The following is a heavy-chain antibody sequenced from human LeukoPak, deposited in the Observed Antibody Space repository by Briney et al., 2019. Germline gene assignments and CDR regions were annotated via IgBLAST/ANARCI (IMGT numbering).Heavy chain of an antibody. V-gene: IGHV4-4*02. D-gene: IGHD6-13*01. CDR2: IYHSGST. CDR1: GGSISSSNW. CDR3: AYGGYSSTWYRA. J-gene: IGHJ5*02. Sequence: SETLSLTCAVSGGSISSSNWWSWVRQPPGKGLEWIGEIYHSGSTNYNPSLKSRVTISVDASKNQFSLKLSSVTAADTAIYYCAYGGYSSTWYRAWGQGTLVTVSS.